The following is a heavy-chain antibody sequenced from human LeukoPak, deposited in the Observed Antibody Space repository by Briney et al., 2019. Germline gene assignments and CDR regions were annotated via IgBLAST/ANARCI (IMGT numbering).Heavy chain of an antibody. J-gene: IGHJ4*02. V-gene: IGHV4-34*01. Sequence: SETPSLTCAVYGGSFSGYYWSWIRQPPGKGLEWIGEINHSGSTNYNPSLKSRVTISVDTSKNQFSLKLSSVTAADTAVYYCARGDSSGWYFVVWGQGTLVTVSS. CDR1: GGSFSGYY. CDR2: INHSGST. D-gene: IGHD6-19*01. CDR3: ARGDSSGWYFVV.